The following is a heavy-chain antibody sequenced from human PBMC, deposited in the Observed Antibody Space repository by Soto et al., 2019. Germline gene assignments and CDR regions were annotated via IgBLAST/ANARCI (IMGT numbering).Heavy chain of an antibody. D-gene: IGHD1-26*01. V-gene: IGHV3-13*01. CDR1: GFTFSSYD. CDR2: IGTAGDT. CDR3: ARDLRLAPGSYYYYGMDV. Sequence: AGGSLRLSCAASGFTFSSYDMHWVRQATGKGLEWVSAIGTAGDTYYPGSVKGRFTISRENAKNSLYLQMNSLRAEDTAVYYCARDLRLAPGSYYYYGMDVWGQGTTVTVSS. J-gene: IGHJ6*02.